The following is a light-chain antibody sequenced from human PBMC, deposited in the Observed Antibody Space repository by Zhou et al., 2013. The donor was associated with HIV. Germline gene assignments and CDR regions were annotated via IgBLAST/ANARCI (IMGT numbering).Light chain of an antibody. CDR1: QSVSSN. Sequence: EIVMTQSPATLSVSPGERATLFCRASQSVSSNLAWYQQKPGQSPRLLIYDASSRATGIPDRFSGSGSGTDFTLTISRLEPEDFAVYYCQQYGSSPLTFGGGTKVEIK. J-gene: IGKJ4*01. CDR3: QQYGSSPLT. V-gene: IGKV3-20*01. CDR2: DAS.